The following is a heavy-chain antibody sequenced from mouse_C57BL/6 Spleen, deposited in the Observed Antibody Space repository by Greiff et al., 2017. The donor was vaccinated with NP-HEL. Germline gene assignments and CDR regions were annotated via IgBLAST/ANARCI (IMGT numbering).Heavy chain of an antibody. CDR2: IYWGDDK. V-gene: IGHV8-12*01. J-gene: IGHJ2*01. D-gene: IGHD4-1*01. CDR3: ARRANGTGGFGY. Sequence: QVTLKVSGPGILQSSQPLCLTCSFSGFSLSTSGMGVSWIRQPSGKGLAWLAHIYWGDDKRYNPSLKSRLTLSKDTSRKQIFLKITGVDTADSATNYCARRANGTGGFGYWGKGPTLTVSS. CDR1: GFSLSTSGMG.